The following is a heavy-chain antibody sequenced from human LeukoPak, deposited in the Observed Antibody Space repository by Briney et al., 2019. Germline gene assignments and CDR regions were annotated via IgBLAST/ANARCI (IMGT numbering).Heavy chain of an antibody. V-gene: IGHV1-2*02. J-gene: IGHJ5*02. Sequence: GASVKVSCKASGYTFTGYYMYWVRQAPGQGLEWMGWINPNSGGTNYAQKFQGRVTMTRDTSISTAYMELSRLRSDDTAVYYCAREGARTDNWFDPWGQGTLVTVSS. D-gene: IGHD1-1*01. CDR2: INPNSGGT. CDR3: AREGARTDNWFDP. CDR1: GYTFTGYY.